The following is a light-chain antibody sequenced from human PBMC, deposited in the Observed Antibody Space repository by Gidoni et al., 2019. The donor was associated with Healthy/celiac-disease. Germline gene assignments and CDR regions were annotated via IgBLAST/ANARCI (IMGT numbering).Light chain of an antibody. CDR2: KAS. Sequence: DIQMTQSPSTLSASVGDRVTLTCRASQSISCWMAWYQQKPGKAPKLLIDKASSLESGVPSRFGGSGAGKEITLTISRLQPDDFANYYCQQYNSYPWTFGQGTKVEIK. CDR3: QQYNSYPWT. CDR1: QSISCW. J-gene: IGKJ1*01. V-gene: IGKV1-5*03.